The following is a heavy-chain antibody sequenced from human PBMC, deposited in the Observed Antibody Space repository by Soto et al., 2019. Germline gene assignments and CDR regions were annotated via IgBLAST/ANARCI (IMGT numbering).Heavy chain of an antibody. Sequence: AVKVSCKASGITFTSSAVQWVRQARGQRLEWIGWIVVGSGNTNYAQKFQERVTITRDMSTTTAYMELSSLRSEDTAVYYCASEADFWSGYYRSFDPWGQGTLVTVSS. D-gene: IGHD3-3*01. CDR3: ASEADFWSGYYRSFDP. CDR1: GITFTSSA. J-gene: IGHJ5*02. CDR2: IVVGSGNT. V-gene: IGHV1-58*01.